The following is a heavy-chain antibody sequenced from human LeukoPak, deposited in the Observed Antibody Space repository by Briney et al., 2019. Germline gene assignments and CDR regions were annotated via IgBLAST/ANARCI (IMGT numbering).Heavy chain of an antibody. J-gene: IGHJ4*02. V-gene: IGHV1-58*02. CDR3: AAKDGYNRNRYYFDY. Sequence: SVKVSCKASGFTFTSSAMQWVRQARGQRLEWIGWIVVGSGNTNYAQKFQEIVTLTRDMSTSTAYMELSSLRSEDTAVYYCAAKDGYNRNRYYFDYWGQGTLVTVSS. D-gene: IGHD5-24*01. CDR1: GFTFTSSA. CDR2: IVVGSGNT.